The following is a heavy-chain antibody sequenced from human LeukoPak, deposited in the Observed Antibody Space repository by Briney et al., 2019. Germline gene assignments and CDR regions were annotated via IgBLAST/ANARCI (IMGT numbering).Heavy chain of an antibody. Sequence: SQTLSLTCAISGDSVSGNSAAWNWIRQSPSRGLEWLGRTYYRSKWYNDYAVSVKSRITINPDTSKNQFSLQLNSVTPEDTAVHYCARTGAAAGTRGWFDPWGQGTLVTVSS. V-gene: IGHV6-1*01. D-gene: IGHD6-13*01. CDR2: TYYRSKWYN. CDR3: ARTGAAAGTRGWFDP. CDR1: GDSVSGNSAA. J-gene: IGHJ5*02.